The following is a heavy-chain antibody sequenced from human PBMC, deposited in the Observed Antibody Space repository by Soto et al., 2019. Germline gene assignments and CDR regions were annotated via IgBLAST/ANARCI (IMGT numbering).Heavy chain of an antibody. CDR1: GLTFGTSY. V-gene: IGHV3-7*01. CDR3: ARDPASGAIDY. D-gene: IGHD2-2*01. Sequence: EVQLVESGGGLVQPGGSLRLDCAASGLTFGTSYMSWVRQAPGKGLEWVANIKEDGSQTGYVDSVKGRFTISRDNAKNSLYLQMNSLRAEDMAVYYCARDPASGAIDYWGQGTLVTVSS. CDR2: IKEDGSQT. J-gene: IGHJ4*02.